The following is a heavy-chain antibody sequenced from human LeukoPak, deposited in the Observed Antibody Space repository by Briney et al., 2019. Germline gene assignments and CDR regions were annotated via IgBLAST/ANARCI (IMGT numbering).Heavy chain of an antibody. CDR3: ARGYGAGNYRRPFYGMDV. CDR2: LNWNGDIT. J-gene: IGHJ6*02. V-gene: IGHV3-20*04. Sequence: PGGSLRLSCEASGFNFNDYGMTWVRQAPGKGLEWVSGLNWNGDITRYADSVKGRFTISRDNAKNSVYLQMDSLRVEDTAFYYCARGYGAGNYRRPFYGMDVWGQGTTVTVSS. CDR1: GFNFNDYG. D-gene: IGHD3-10*01.